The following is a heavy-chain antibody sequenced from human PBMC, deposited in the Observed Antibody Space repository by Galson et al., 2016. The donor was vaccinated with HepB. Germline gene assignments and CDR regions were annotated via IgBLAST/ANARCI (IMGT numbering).Heavy chain of an antibody. D-gene: IGHD6-19*01. V-gene: IGHV3-11*03. CDR1: GFTFSDYY. Sequence: SLRLSCAASGFTFSDYYMSWIRQAPGKGLEWVSCISSSSTYTKYADSVKGRFTISRDNAKNSLYLQMNSLTAEDTAVYYCARTGYSSGWLPLDYWGPGTLVTVSS. CDR3: ARTGYSSGWLPLDY. CDR2: ISSSSTYT. J-gene: IGHJ4*02.